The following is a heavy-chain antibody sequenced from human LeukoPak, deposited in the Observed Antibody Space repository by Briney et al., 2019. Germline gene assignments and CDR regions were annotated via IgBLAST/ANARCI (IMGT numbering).Heavy chain of an antibody. CDR1: GYSISSGYY. D-gene: IGHD3-16*01. CDR2: IYHSGST. CDR3: ARDRRWWFDP. J-gene: IGHJ5*02. V-gene: IGHV4-38-2*02. Sequence: SETLSLTCTVSGYSISSGYYWGWIRQPPGKGLEWIGSIYHSGSTYYNPSLKSRVTISVDTSKNQFSLKLSSVTAADTAVYYCARDRRWWFDPWGQGTLVTVSS.